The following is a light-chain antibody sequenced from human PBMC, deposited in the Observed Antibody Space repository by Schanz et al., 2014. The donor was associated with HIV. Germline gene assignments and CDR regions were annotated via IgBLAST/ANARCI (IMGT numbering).Light chain of an antibody. J-gene: IGLJ1*01. CDR1: NSDVGSFNL. CDR3: NSYSHSNTYV. Sequence: QSALTQPASVSGSLGQSITISCTGTNSDVGSFNLVSWYQQHPGKAPKLMIYETSERPSGVSDRFSGSKSGSTASLTISGLQPEDEADYYCNSYSHSNTYVFGSGTKLTVL. CDR2: ETS. V-gene: IGLV2-14*02.